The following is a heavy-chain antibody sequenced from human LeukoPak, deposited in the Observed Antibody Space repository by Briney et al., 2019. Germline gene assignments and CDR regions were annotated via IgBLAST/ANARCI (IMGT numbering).Heavy chain of an antibody. CDR1: GYTFTSYD. Sequence: ASVKVSCKASGYTFTSYDINWVRQATGQGLEWMGWMNPNSGNTGYAQKFQGRVTMTRNTSISTAYMELSGLRSEDTAVYYCARGQIGYRTLWFDPWGQGTLVTVSS. V-gene: IGHV1-8*01. D-gene: IGHD5-18*01. CDR2: MNPNSGNT. CDR3: ARGQIGYRTLWFDP. J-gene: IGHJ5*02.